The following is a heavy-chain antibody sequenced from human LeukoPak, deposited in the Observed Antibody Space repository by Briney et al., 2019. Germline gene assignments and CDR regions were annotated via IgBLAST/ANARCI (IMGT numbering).Heavy chain of an antibody. CDR1: GLYFRTFG. J-gene: IGHJ4*02. D-gene: IGHD3-10*01. CDR2: ISDDGNWQ. V-gene: IGHV3-30*03. Sequence: GGSLRLSCEDSGLYFRTFGIHWVRQAPGKGLEWVAVISDDGNWQSYPESVKGRFTVSRDNSKNTAYLQIPSLRVDDTAVYYCASEVLLWFGEFDYWGQGTLVTVSS. CDR3: ASEVLLWFGEFDY.